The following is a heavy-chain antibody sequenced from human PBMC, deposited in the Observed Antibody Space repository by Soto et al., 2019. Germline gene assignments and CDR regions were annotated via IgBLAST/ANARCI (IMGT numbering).Heavy chain of an antibody. V-gene: IGHV3-21*06. CDR1: GFTFSSCT. D-gene: IGHD2-15*01. CDR2: ISPSSGHI. J-gene: IGHJ6*02. CDR3: SGFSGGACHKNYGMDV. Sequence: EVHLVESGGGLVKPGGSLRLSCAVSGFTFSSCTMNWVRQAPGKGLEWVSSISPSSGHIYYADSVKGRFTISRDNAKNSLFLQMNSLRGEDTAVYYCSGFSGGACHKNYGMDVCGQGTTVTVSS.